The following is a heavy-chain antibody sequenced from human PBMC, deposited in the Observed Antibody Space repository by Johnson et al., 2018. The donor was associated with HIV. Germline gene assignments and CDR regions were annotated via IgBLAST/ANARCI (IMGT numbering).Heavy chain of an antibody. D-gene: IGHD3-3*01. Sequence: VQLVESGGGLVHPGGSLRLSCAASGFTFSSYAMTWVRQAPGEGLEWVSGISGSGDNTYYADSVWGLFTISRDNSNSTLFLQMNSLREEDTAMYYCAKDRFMFLENPVDGFDVWGEGTMVTLSS. CDR3: AKDRFMFLENPVDGFDV. J-gene: IGHJ3*01. V-gene: IGHV3-23*04. CDR2: ISGSGDNT. CDR1: GFTFSSYA.